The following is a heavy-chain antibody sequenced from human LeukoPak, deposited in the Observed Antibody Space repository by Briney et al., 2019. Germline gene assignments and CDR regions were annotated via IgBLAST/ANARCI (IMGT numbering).Heavy chain of an antibody. CDR1: GYTFSGYY. J-gene: IGHJ4*02. V-gene: IGHV1-2*02. Sequence: EASVKVSCKASGYTFSGYYMFWVRQAPGQGPEWMGWINSDSGATNYAQKFQGRVTMTRDTSISTAYMELSSLRSDDTGVYYCAAATTGTTFFDYWGQGTLVTVSS. CDR3: AAATTGTTFFDY. D-gene: IGHD1-1*01. CDR2: INSDSGAT.